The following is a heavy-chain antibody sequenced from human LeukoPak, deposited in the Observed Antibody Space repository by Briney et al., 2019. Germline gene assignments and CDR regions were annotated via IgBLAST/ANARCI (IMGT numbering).Heavy chain of an antibody. CDR2: IIPILGIA. D-gene: IGHD5-12*01. CDR3: ARDLMVATRHNWFDP. Sequence: SVKVSCKASGGTYSSYTISWVRQAPGQGLEWMGRIIPILGIANYAQKFQGRVTITADKSTSTAYMELSSLRSEDTAVYYCARDLMVATRHNWFDPWGQGTLVTVSS. J-gene: IGHJ5*02. V-gene: IGHV1-69*04. CDR1: GGTYSSYT.